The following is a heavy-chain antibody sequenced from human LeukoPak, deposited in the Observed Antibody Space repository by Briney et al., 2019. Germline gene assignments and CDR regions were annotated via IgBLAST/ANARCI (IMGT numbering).Heavy chain of an antibody. CDR1: GFSFSSYW. D-gene: IGHD3-22*01. CDR2: IDDSGVIR. V-gene: IGHV3-23*01. J-gene: IGHJ6*02. Sequence: GGSLRLSCAASGFSFSSYWMSWVRQAPGKGLEWVSRIDDSGVIRSYADSVKGRFTISRDNSKMTLTLQMNSLRAEDTAVYYCAKRLKRNYYYHYAMDVWGQGTTVTVSS. CDR3: AKRLKRNYYYHYAMDV.